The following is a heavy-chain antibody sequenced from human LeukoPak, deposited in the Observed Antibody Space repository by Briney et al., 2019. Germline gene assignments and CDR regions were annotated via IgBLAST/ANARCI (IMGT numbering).Heavy chain of an antibody. CDR1: GFTFSTYP. V-gene: IGHV3-23*01. J-gene: IGHJ4*02. CDR2: ISGGGDNT. Sequence: PGGCLRLSCVASGFTFSTYPMSWVRQAAGKGLEWVSAISGGGDNTYYADSVKGRFTISRDESKNTLYLQINSLRAEDTAVYYCAKSVGYHSDRSGYYWLGTFDSWGQGTLVTVSS. CDR3: AKSVGYHSDRSGYYWLGTFDS. D-gene: IGHD3-22*01.